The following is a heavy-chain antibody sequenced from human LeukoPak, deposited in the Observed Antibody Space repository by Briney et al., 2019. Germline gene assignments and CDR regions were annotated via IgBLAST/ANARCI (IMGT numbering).Heavy chain of an antibody. J-gene: IGHJ6*02. Sequence: SETLSLTCAVYGGSFSGYYWSWIRQPPGKGLEWIGEINHSGSTNYNPSLKSRVTISVDTSKNQFSLKLSSVTAADTAVYYCAKLPRAYGMDVWGQGTTVTVSS. CDR1: GGSFSGYY. CDR3: AKLPRAYGMDV. CDR2: INHSGST. D-gene: IGHD3-10*01. V-gene: IGHV4-34*01.